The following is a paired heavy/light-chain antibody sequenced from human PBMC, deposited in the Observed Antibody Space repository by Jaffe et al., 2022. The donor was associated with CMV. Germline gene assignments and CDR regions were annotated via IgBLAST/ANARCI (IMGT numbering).Light chain of an antibody. CDR1: QSASTW. V-gene: IGKV1-5*03. Sequence: DIQLTQSPSTLSAYVGDTVTITCRASQSASTWLAWYQQKPGKAPKLLISKASSLENGVPSRFSGGGSGTEFTLTISRLQPDDLGTYYCQQYYTYSRTFGQGTKVEIK. CDR3: QQYYTYSRT. CDR2: KAS. J-gene: IGKJ1*01.
Heavy chain of an antibody. V-gene: IGHV1-18*01. Sequence: QVQLVQSGAEVKKPGASVKVSCEASGYTFSNYGISWVRQAPGQGLEWMGWISAYNGNTNYAEKFQGRVTMTTDTSTNTAYMEVRSLRSDDTAVYYCVRDLHIGVAGTNFDYWGQGTLVTVSS. D-gene: IGHD6-19*01. CDR3: VRDLHIGVAGTNFDY. CDR1: GYTFSNYG. CDR2: ISAYNGNT. J-gene: IGHJ4*02.